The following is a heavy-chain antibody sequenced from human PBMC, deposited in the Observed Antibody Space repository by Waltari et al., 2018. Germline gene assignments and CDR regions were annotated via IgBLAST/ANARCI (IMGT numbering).Heavy chain of an antibody. CDR2: IERKDYGGTT. J-gene: IGHJ3*02. CDR1: GFTFGDYA. D-gene: IGHD3-3*01. Sequence: DVQLVESGGGLVQPGRSLRLSCTTSGFTFGDYAMSWVRQAPGKGLEWVGFIERKDYGGTTQDAASVKGRITISRDDSKSIAYLQMNSLKTEDTAVYYCTRDAGFGFDIWGQGTMVTVSS. CDR3: TRDAGFGFDI. V-gene: IGHV3-49*04.